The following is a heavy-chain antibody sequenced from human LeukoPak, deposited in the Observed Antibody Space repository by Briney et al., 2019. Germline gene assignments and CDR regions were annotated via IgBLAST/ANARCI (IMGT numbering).Heavy chain of an antibody. D-gene: IGHD6-13*01. CDR2: IIPIFGTA. J-gene: IGHJ6*03. Sequence: AASVKVSCKASGGTFSSYAISWVRQAPGQGLEWMGGIIPIFGTANYAQKFQGRVTITADKSTSTAYMELSSLRSEDTAVYYCARGYSSSWYGTRGSYYYYMDVWGKGTTVTVSS. V-gene: IGHV1-69*06. CDR1: GGTFSSYA. CDR3: ARGYSSSWYGTRGSYYYYMDV.